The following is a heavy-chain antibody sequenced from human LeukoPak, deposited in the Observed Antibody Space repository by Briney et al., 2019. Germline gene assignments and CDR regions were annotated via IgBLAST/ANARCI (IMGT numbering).Heavy chain of an antibody. CDR1: GFTFSRYG. CDR2: MSYDGSNK. D-gene: IGHD5/OR15-5a*01. CDR3: AKDQGQWVYGFLDV. Sequence: GRSLILSCVSSGFTFSRYGMHWVRQAPGKGLEWVAVMSYDGSNKQYGDSVKGRFTISRDNSKKTLHLQMNSLRDEDTAVYYCAKDQGQWVYGFLDVWGQGTTVTVS. J-gene: IGHJ6*02. V-gene: IGHV3-30*18.